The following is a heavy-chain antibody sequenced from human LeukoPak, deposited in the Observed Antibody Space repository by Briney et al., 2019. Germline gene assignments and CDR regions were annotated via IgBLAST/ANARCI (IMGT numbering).Heavy chain of an antibody. CDR2: FDPEDGET. CDR1: GYTLTELS. J-gene: IGHJ5*02. V-gene: IGHV1-24*01. CDR3: ATVPHMVRGVIWFDP. D-gene: IGHD3-10*01. Sequence: ASVKVSCKVSGYTLTELSMHWVRQAPGKGLEWMGGFDPEDGETIYAQKFQGRVTMTEDTSTDTAYMELSSLRSEDTAVYCCATVPHMVRGVIWFDPWGQGTLVTVSS.